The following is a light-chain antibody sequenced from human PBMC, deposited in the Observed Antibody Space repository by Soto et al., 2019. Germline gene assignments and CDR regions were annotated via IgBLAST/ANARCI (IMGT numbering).Light chain of an antibody. J-gene: IGKJ4*01. V-gene: IGKV1-39*01. CDR3: QQSHSSPPT. CDR2: AAS. Sequence: DIQMTQSPSSLSASVGDRVTITCRASQSIRSYLNWYQQKPGKAPKLMIFAASSLESGVPSRFSGSGSGTDFTLTISSLQPEDFATYYCQQSHSSPPTFGGGTKVEIQ. CDR1: QSIRSY.